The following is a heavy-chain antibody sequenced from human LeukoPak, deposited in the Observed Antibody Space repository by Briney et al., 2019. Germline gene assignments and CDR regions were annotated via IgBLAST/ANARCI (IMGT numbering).Heavy chain of an antibody. CDR1: GGTISRYY. J-gene: IGHJ3*02. D-gene: IGHD1-26*01. CDR3: ARDRIRELLHGFDI. V-gene: IGHV4-59*01. CDR2: IDYSGST. Sequence: SESLSLTCTVSGGTISRYYWSWIRQPPGKGLEWIAYIDYSGSTNYNPSLKSRLTISRDTSKNQFSLKMSSVTAADTAVYYCARDRIRELLHGFDIWGQGTMVTVSS.